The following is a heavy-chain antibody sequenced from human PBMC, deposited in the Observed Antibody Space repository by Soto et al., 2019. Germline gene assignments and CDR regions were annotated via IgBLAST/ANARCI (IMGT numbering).Heavy chain of an antibody. Sequence: GGSLRLSCAASGFTFSSYSMNWVRQAPGKGLEWVSYISSSSSTIYYADSVKGRFTISRDNAKNSLYLQMNSLRDEDTAVYYCARASITGTTLDFDYWGQGTLVTVSS. CDR1: GFTFSSYS. CDR2: ISSSSSTI. J-gene: IGHJ4*02. CDR3: ARASITGTTLDFDY. V-gene: IGHV3-48*02. D-gene: IGHD1-20*01.